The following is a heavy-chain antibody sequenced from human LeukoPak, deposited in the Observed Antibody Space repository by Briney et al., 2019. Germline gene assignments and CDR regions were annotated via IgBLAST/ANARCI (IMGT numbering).Heavy chain of an antibody. D-gene: IGHD2-2*01. CDR3: AKNIVVVPAALDAFDI. CDR1: GFTFSTYA. V-gene: IGHV3-23*01. Sequence: GGSLRLSCAASGFTFSTYAMTWVRQAPGKGLEWVSSISANAGTIHHADSVKGRFTISRDNSRNTLYLQMNSLRADDTAVYYCAKNIVVVPAALDAFDIWGQGTMVTVSS. J-gene: IGHJ3*02. CDR2: ISANAGTI.